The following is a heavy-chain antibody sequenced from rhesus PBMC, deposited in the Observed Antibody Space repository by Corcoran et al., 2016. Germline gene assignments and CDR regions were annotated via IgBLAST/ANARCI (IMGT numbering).Heavy chain of an antibody. CDR1: GASISSYW. D-gene: IGHD3-28*01. V-gene: IGHV4-80*01. J-gene: IGHJ6*01. Sequence: QVQLQESGPGLVKPSETLSLPCAVSGASISSYWWSWIRQPPGKGLGWIGGLHGNSGTTYYTPSLKSRVTISQDASKNQFSLKLSSVTAADTAVYYCARGPIVVIKYGLDSWGQGVVVTVSS. CDR3: ARGPIVVIKYGLDS. CDR2: LHGNSGTT.